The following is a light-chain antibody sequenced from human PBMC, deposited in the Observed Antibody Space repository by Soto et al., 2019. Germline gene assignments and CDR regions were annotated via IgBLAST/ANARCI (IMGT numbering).Light chain of an antibody. Sequence: ETVMTQSPVTLSVSPGERATLSCRVSQSISSNLAWYQQKPGQAPRLLMFGASSRATGIPARFSGSGSGTEFTLTIFSLQSEDFAVYYCQQYNDWPRTFGQGTKLEIK. CDR3: QQYNDWPRT. V-gene: IGKV3-15*01. CDR1: QSISSN. J-gene: IGKJ2*01. CDR2: GAS.